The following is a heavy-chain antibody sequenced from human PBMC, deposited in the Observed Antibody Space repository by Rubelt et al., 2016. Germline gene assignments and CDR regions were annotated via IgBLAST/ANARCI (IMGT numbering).Heavy chain of an antibody. J-gene: IGHJ4*02. D-gene: IGHD3-10*01. Sequence: GRIIPILGIANYAQKFQGSVTITADKSTSTAYMELSSLRSEDTAVYYCPRTMVRGVIPFDYWGQGTLVTVSS. V-gene: IGHV1-69*02. CDR2: IIPILGIA. CDR3: PRTMVRGVIPFDY.